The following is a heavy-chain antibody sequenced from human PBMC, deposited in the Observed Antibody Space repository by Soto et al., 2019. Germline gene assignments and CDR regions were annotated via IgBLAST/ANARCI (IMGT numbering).Heavy chain of an antibody. V-gene: IGHV1-69*01. D-gene: IGHD3-10*01. CDR3: ACGYYYGSGSYYPPYYYYGMDV. Sequence: QVQLVQSGAEVKKPGSSVKVSCKASGGTFSSYAISWVRQAPGQGLEWMGGIIPIFGTANYAQKFQGRVTITADESTSTAYIELSSLSSEDTAVYYCACGYYYGSGSYYPPYYYYGMDVWGQGTTVTVSS. CDR2: IIPIFGTA. CDR1: GGTFSSYA. J-gene: IGHJ6*02.